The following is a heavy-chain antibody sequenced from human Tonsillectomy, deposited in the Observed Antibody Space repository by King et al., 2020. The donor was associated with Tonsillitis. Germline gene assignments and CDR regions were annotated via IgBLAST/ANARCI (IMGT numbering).Heavy chain of an antibody. CDR3: ARAGVGNAFDV. D-gene: IGHD3-3*01. J-gene: IGHJ3*01. CDR1: GYSFTSYA. CDR2: VSTSNDNT. Sequence: QLVQSGAEVKKPGASVKVSCKASGYSFTSYALSWVRQAPGQGLEWMGWVSTSNDNTNYAQKLPGRATMTTDTSTSTGFMELRSLRSDDTAVYFCARAGVGNAFDVWGQGTMVTVSS. V-gene: IGHV1-18*01.